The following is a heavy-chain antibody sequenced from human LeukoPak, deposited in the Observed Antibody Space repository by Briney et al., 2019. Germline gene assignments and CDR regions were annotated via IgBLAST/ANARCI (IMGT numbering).Heavy chain of an antibody. CDR2: IYSGGNT. D-gene: IGHD1-1*01. CDR3: AKDLAGTTGYYFDY. J-gene: IGHJ4*01. V-gene: IGHV3-53*01. CDR1: GFTVSSKY. Sequence: GGSLRLSCAASGFTVSSKYMSWVRQAPGKGLEWVSVIYSGGNTYYADSVKGRFTISRDNSKSTLYLQMNSLRAEDTAVYYCAKDLAGTTGYYFDYWGHGTLVTVSS.